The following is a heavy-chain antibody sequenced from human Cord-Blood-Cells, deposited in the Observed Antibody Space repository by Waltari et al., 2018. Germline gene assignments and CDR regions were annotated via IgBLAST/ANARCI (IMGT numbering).Heavy chain of an antibody. V-gene: IGHV2-70*04. CDR2: IDWDDYK. J-gene: IGHJ5*02. Sequence: QVTLTESGLALVKPTQTLTPTCPFSGFSLITRGMRVSWLRQRPGKALEWLARIDWDDYKFYSTSMKTRLTISKDTTKNQVVLTMTNMDPVDTATYYCARMSPYGSGSWFDPWGQGTLVTVSS. D-gene: IGHD3-10*01. CDR3: ARMSPYGSGSWFDP. CDR1: GFSLITRGMR.